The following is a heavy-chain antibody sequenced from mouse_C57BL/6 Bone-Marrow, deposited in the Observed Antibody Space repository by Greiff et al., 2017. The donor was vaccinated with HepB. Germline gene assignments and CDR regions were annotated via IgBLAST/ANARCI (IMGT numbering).Heavy chain of an antibody. V-gene: IGHV7-3*01. CDR2: IRNKANGYTT. CDR1: GFTFTDYY. J-gene: IGHJ1*03. D-gene: IGHD1-1*01. Sequence: EVQLQQSGGGLVQPGGSLSLSCAASGFTFTDYYMSWVRQPPGKALEWLGFIRNKANGYTTEYSASVKGRFTISRDNSQSILYLKMNALRAEDSATYYCARSPFYYGSRYWYFDGWGTGTTVTVSS. CDR3: ARSPFYYGSRYWYFDG.